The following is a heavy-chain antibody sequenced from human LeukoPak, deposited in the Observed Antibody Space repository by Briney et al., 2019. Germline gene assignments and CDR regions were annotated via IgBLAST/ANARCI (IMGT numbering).Heavy chain of an antibody. CDR1: GCTFSAYA. J-gene: IGHJ6*02. D-gene: IGHD3-10*02. CDR2: IGSDNKP. V-gene: IGHV3-23*05. Sequence: GGSLTLTCEATGCTFSAYAMTRVRQAPAQGREWVSSIGSDNKPHSAASVEGLFAISRDNSKSMLFLQLSSLRAEDTALYYCARHRHYYVSLDVYGQGTAVTVS. CDR3: ARHRHYYVSLDV.